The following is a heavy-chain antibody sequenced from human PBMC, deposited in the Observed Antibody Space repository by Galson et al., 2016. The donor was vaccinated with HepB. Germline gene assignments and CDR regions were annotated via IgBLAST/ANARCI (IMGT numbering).Heavy chain of an antibody. Sequence: SLRLSCAASGFTFSNFAMSWVRQAPGKGLEWVSAINGSGGRTYYADSVKGRFTISRDNSKRTVLLQRNSLIAEDTAIYYCAKDPDSDSQKQFHKDWWGQGTLVTVSS. D-gene: IGHD4-11*01. CDR2: INGSGGRT. CDR1: GFTFSNFA. CDR3: AKDPDSDSQKQFHKDW. J-gene: IGHJ4*01. V-gene: IGHV3-23*01.